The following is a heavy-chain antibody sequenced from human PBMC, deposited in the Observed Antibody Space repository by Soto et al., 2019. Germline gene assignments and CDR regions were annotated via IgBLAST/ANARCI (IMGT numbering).Heavy chain of an antibody. D-gene: IGHD6-13*01. Sequence: QLQLQESGPGLVKPSETLSLTCTVSGGSISSSSFHWGWIRQPPGKGLEWIGSIYYSGSTYYSPSLKSRVTIAVATSKNLFSLKLSSVTAADTAMYYCARRERAAGTDWWFDPWGQGTLVTVSS. CDR3: ARRERAAGTDWWFDP. V-gene: IGHV4-39*01. CDR2: IYYSGST. J-gene: IGHJ5*02. CDR1: GGSISSSSFH.